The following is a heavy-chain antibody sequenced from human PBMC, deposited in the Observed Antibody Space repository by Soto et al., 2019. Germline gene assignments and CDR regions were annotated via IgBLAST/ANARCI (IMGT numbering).Heavy chain of an antibody. CDR2: ISSSSSTI. CDR3: ARDADSYGYGYYYYMDV. D-gene: IGHD5-18*01. V-gene: IGHV3-48*01. CDR1: GFTFSSYS. Sequence: GGSLRLCCAASGFTFSSYSMNWVRQAPGKGLEWVSYISSSSSTIYYADSVKSRFTISRDNAKNSLYLQMNSLRAEDTAVYYCARDADSYGYGYYYYMDVWGKGTTVTVSS. J-gene: IGHJ6*03.